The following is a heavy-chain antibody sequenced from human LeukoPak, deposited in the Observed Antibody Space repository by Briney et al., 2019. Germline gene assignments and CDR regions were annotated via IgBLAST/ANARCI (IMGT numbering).Heavy chain of an antibody. J-gene: IGHJ5*02. V-gene: IGHV4-39*01. CDR1: GGSISSSSYY. Sequence: SETLSLTCTVPGGSISSSSYYWGWIRQPPGKGLEWIGSIYYSGSTYYNPSLKSRVTISVDTSKNQFSLKLSSVTAADTVVYYCARHSRIAARNWFDPWGQGTLVTVSS. CDR3: ARHSRIAARNWFDP. CDR2: IYYSGST. D-gene: IGHD6-6*01.